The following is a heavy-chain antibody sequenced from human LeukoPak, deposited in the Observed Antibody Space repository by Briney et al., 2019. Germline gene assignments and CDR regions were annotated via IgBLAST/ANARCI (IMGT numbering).Heavy chain of an antibody. CDR3: ARDNDSSGYSDY. V-gene: IGHV4-34*01. D-gene: IGHD3-22*01. J-gene: IGHJ4*02. CDR2: INHSGST. CDR1: GGSFSGYY. Sequence: SETLSLTCAVYGGSFSGYYWSWIRQPPGKGLERIGEINHSGSTNYNPSLKSRVTISVDTSKNQFSLKLSSVTAADTAVCYCARDNDSSGYSDYWGQGTLVTVSS.